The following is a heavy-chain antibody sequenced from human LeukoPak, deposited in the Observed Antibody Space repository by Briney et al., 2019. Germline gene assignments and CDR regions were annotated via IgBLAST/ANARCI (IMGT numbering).Heavy chain of an antibody. CDR3: AEGGTYSWDTIDA. CDR2: INSDGSIT. V-gene: IGHV3-74*01. Sequence: GGSLRLSCAASGLSFSSHWMHWVRQAPGQGLVWLSSINSDGSITPYADAVKGRFTISRDNARDTWHLQMNSLRVDDSALYFCAEGGTYSWDTIDAWGQGTVVTV. D-gene: IGHD1-26*01. CDR1: GLSFSSHW. J-gene: IGHJ3*01.